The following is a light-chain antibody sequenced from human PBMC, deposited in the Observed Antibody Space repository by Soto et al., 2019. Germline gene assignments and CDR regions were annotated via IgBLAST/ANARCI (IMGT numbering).Light chain of an antibody. CDR1: SGHSSYA. V-gene: IGLV4-69*01. J-gene: IGLJ2*01. CDR2: LNSDGSH. CDR3: QTWGTGIQVI. Sequence: VLTQSPSASASLGASVKLTCTLSSGHSSYAITWHQQQPEKGPRYLMKLNSDGSHTKGDGIPDRFSGSSSGAERYLTISSLQSEDEADYYCQTWGTGIQVIFGGGTQLTVL.